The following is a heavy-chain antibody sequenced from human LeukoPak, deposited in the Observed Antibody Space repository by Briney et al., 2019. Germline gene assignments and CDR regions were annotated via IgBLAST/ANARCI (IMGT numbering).Heavy chain of an antibody. V-gene: IGHV3-64*04. CDR2: ISTNGGST. D-gene: IGHD3-22*01. Sequence: GGSLRLSCSASGFTFSSYAMHWVRQAPGKGLEYVSAISTNGGSTYHGDSVKGRFTISRDNSKNTLYLQMNSLRAEDTAVYYCAKDRGSGYHYFDYWGQGTLVTVSS. J-gene: IGHJ4*02. CDR3: AKDRGSGYHYFDY. CDR1: GFTFSSYA.